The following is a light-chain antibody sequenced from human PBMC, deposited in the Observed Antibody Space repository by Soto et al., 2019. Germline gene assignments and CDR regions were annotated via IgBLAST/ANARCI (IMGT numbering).Light chain of an antibody. Sequence: QSALTQPPSASGSPGQSVTISCSGATSDVGGYNYVSWYQQLPARGPKLMIYEVRKRPSGVPNRFSDSKSGSTASLTVSGLQAEDEAGCYCNSQRSSGTRVFGTGTQLTVL. CDR1: TSDVGGYNY. J-gene: IGLJ1*01. CDR2: EVR. CDR3: NSQRSSGTRV. V-gene: IGLV2-8*01.